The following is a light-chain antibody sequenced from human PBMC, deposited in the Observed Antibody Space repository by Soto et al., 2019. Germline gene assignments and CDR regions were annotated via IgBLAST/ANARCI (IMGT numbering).Light chain of an antibody. Sequence: DILMTQSPLSLPVTPGEPASISCRSSQSLLHSNGYNYLDWYLQKPGQSPQLLIYLGSNRASGVPDRFSGSGSGTDFTLKISRVEAEDVEVYYCMQALQTPLTFGGGTKVDIK. J-gene: IGKJ4*01. CDR3: MQALQTPLT. CDR1: QSLLHSNGYNY. CDR2: LGS. V-gene: IGKV2-28*01.